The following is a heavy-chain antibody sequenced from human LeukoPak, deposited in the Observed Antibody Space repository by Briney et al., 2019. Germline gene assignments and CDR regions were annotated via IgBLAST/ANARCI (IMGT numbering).Heavy chain of an antibody. V-gene: IGHV1-18*01. Sequence: ASVTVSCKASGYTFTSYGISWVRQAPGQGLEWMGWISGYNGNTNYAQNLQGRVTMTTDTSTSTAYMELRSLRSDDTAVYYCARAIVVVVAATDYFDYWGQGTLVTVSS. J-gene: IGHJ4*02. D-gene: IGHD2-15*01. CDR1: GYTFTSYG. CDR2: ISGYNGNT. CDR3: ARAIVVVVAATDYFDY.